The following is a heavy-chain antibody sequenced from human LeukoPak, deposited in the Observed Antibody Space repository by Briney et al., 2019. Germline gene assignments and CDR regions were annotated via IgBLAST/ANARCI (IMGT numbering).Heavy chain of an antibody. CDR1: GFTFSSYA. Sequence: GGSLRLSCAASGFTFSSYAMHWVRQAPGKGLEWVAVISYDGSNKYYADSVKGRFTISRDNSKNTLYLQMNSLRAEDTAVYYCAKDLDIVVVPAALGPWGQGTLVTVSS. D-gene: IGHD2-2*03. CDR2: ISYDGSNK. J-gene: IGHJ5*02. V-gene: IGHV3-30-3*01. CDR3: AKDLDIVVVPAALGP.